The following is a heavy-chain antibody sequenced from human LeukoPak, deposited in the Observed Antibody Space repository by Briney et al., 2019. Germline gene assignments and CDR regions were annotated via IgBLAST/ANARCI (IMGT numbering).Heavy chain of an antibody. V-gene: IGHV1-2*02. CDR2: INPNSGGT. CDR1: GYTFTGYY. D-gene: IGHD6-13*01. Sequence: ASVKVSCKASGYTFTGYYMHWVRQAPGQGLEWMGWINPNSGGTNYAQKFQGRVTMTRDTSISTAYMELSRLRSDDTAVYYCARVPPRTQQLVGGYFDYWGQGTLVTVSS. CDR3: ARVPPRTQQLVGGYFDY. J-gene: IGHJ4*02.